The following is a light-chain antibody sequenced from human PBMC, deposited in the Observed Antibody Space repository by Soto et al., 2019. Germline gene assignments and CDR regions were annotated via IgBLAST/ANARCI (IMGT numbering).Light chain of an antibody. Sequence: EIVLTQSPGTLSLSPGERATLSCRASQSVSSSYLAWYQQKPGQAPRLLIYGASSRATGIPGRFSGSGSGTDFTLTISRLEPEDFAVYYCQQYVTSPWAFGQGTKVAIE. V-gene: IGKV3-20*01. CDR1: QSVSSSY. J-gene: IGKJ1*01. CDR3: QQYVTSPWA. CDR2: GAS.